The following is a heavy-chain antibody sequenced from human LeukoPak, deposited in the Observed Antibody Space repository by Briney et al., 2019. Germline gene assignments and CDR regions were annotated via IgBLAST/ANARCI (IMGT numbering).Heavy chain of an antibody. Sequence: SQTLSLTCTVSGGSISSGGHFWSWIRQHPGKGLEWIGYIYYSGTTYYNPSLKSRVTISVDTSKNQFSLKLSSVTAADTAVYYCARHDSSGQFDYWGQGTLVTVSS. D-gene: IGHD3-22*01. CDR1: GGSISSGGHF. V-gene: IGHV4-31*03. CDR3: ARHDSSGQFDY. CDR2: IYYSGTT. J-gene: IGHJ4*02.